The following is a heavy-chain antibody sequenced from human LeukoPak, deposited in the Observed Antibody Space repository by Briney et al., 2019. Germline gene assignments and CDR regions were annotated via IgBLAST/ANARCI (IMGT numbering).Heavy chain of an antibody. CDR1: GGSIGSYY. J-gene: IGHJ3*02. CDR2: IYVSGST. Sequence: PSETLSLTCTVSGGSIGSYYWSWIRQPPGKGLEWIRFIYVSGSTNYNPSLKSRLTISQDTSKNQFSLKLSSVTAADTAVYYCARQRDYADYLDAFDIWGQGTMVTVSS. CDR3: ARQRDYADYLDAFDI. V-gene: IGHV4-59*08. D-gene: IGHD4-17*01.